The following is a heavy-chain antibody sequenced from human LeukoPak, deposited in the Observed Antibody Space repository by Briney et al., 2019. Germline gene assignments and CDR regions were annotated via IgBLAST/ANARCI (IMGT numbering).Heavy chain of an antibody. CDR3: ERVQWHLRGVGGNFEY. D-gene: IGHD3-16*01. V-gene: IGHV3-7*01. Sequence: PGGSLRLSRGVSGFTHRRHRLSLVRQAPGKGLEWVANIKQDGSEKYYVDSVKGRFTMSRDNAKNSLYLQMNSLRAEDTAVYYCERVQWHLRGVGGNFEYWGQGALVTVSS. J-gene: IGHJ4*02. CDR2: IKQDGSEK. CDR1: GFTHRRHR.